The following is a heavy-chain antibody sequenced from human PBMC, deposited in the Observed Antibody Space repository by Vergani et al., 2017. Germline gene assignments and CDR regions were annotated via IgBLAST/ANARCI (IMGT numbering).Heavy chain of an antibody. Sequence: QVQLLESGPGLVKPSQTLSLTCSVSGESITRHSYYWTWIRQPAGKPLEWVGHIYVDGSTNYNPSLKSRVSISLDTSKNQLSLRLPSVTAADTAVFYCVRGRYSGSSSPYYDLWGHGTLVRVSS. J-gene: IGHJ4*01. D-gene: IGHD1-26*01. V-gene: IGHV4-61*02. CDR2: IYVDGST. CDR3: VRGRYSGSSSPYYDL. CDR1: GESITRHSYY.